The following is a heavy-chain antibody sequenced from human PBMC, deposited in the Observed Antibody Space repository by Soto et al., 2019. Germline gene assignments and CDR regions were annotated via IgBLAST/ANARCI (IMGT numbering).Heavy chain of an antibody. Sequence: QMQLVQSGPEVREPGTSVKVSCKASGLTFSTSAVQWVRQARGQRLELIGWIVVGSGSTKYAQKFQERVTITRDMSTSTAYMELNSLRSEDTAVYYCAAPPNRDAYNYGYWGQGTLVTVSS. J-gene: IGHJ4*02. CDR3: AAPPNRDAYNYGY. D-gene: IGHD5-12*01. CDR2: IVVGSGST. V-gene: IGHV1-58*01. CDR1: GLTFSTSA.